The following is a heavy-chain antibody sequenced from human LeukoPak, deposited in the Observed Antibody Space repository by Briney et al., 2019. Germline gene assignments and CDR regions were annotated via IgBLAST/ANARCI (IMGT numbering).Heavy chain of an antibody. D-gene: IGHD3-9*01. CDR1: GGSISSSSYY. CDR2: IYYSGST. V-gene: IGHV4-39*07. Sequence: KPSETLSLTCTVSGGSISSSSYYWGWIRQPPGKGLEWIGSIYYSGSTYYNPSLKSRVTISVDTSKNQFSLKLSSVTAADTAVYYCARCVSRDGYDILTGYYNWFDPWGQGTLVTVSS. J-gene: IGHJ5*02. CDR3: ARCVSRDGYDILTGYYNWFDP.